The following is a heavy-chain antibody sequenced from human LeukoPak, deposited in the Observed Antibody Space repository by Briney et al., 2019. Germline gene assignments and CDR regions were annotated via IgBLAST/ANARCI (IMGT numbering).Heavy chain of an antibody. CDR1: GYTFTSYD. CDR2: MNPNSGNT. V-gene: IGHV1-8*03. J-gene: IGHJ3*02. Sequence: ASVKVSCKASGYTFTSYDINWVRQATGQGLEWMGWMNPNSGNTGYAQKFQGRVTITRNTSISTAYMELCSLRSEDTAVYYCARGRINTGIVGATTPRAFDIWGQGTMVTVSS. CDR3: ARGRINTGIVGATTPRAFDI. D-gene: IGHD1-26*01.